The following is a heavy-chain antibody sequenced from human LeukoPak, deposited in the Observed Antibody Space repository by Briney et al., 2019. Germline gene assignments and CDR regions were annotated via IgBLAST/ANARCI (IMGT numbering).Heavy chain of an antibody. V-gene: IGHV3-21*01. Sequence: AGGSLRLSCAASGFTFSGYSMNWVRQAPGKGLEWVSSISSSSSYIYYADSVKGRFTISRDNAKNSLYLQMNSLRAEDTAVYYCATLSGEYFQHWGQGTLVTVSS. CDR1: GFTFSGYS. CDR2: ISSSSSYI. J-gene: IGHJ1*01. CDR3: ATLSGEYFQH.